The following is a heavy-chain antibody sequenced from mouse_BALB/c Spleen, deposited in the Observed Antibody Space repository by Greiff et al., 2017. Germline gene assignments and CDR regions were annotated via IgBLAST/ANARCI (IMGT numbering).Heavy chain of an antibody. D-gene: IGHD3-2*01. CDR1: GFTFSSFG. J-gene: IGHJ3*01. V-gene: IGHV5-17*02. Sequence: EVQGVESGGGLVQPGGSRKLSCAASGFTFSSFGMHWVRQAPEKGLEWVAYISSGSSTIYYADTVKGRFTISRDNPKNTLFLQMTSLRSEDTAMYYCASDSSGPLAYWGQGTLVTVSA. CDR3: ASDSSGPLAY. CDR2: ISSGSSTI.